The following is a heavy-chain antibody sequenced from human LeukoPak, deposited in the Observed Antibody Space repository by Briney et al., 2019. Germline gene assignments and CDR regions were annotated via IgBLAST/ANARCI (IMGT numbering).Heavy chain of an antibody. J-gene: IGHJ6*03. Sequence: PSETLSLTCSVSGGSISSHYWSWIRQPPGKGLEWIGYVFYTGSTNHNPSLKSRVTISIDTSKNQFSLKLSSVTAADTAVYYCARSNPYYYYMDVWVKGTTVTVSS. D-gene: IGHD1-14*01. CDR3: ARSNPYYYYMDV. CDR1: GGSISSHY. V-gene: IGHV4-59*11. CDR2: VFYTGST.